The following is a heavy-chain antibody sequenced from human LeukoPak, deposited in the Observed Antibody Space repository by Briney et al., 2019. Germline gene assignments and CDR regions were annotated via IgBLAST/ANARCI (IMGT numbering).Heavy chain of an antibody. J-gene: IGHJ2*01. CDR2: INHSGST. CDR1: GGSFSGYY. D-gene: IGHD6-6*01. V-gene: IGHV4-34*01. CDR3: ARASFRIAARPGYFDL. Sequence: SETLSLTCAVYGGSFSGYYWSWIRQPPGKGLEWIGEINHSGSTNYNPSLKSRVTISVDTPKNQFSLKLSSVTAADTAVYYCARASFRIAARPGYFDLWGRGTLVTVSS.